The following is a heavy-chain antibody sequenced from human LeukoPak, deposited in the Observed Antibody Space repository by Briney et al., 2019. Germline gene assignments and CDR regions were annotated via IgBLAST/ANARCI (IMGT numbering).Heavy chain of an antibody. Sequence: GGTLRLSCAASGFTFSIYAMSWVRQAPGKGLEWVSGISGSGGRTYYADSVKGRFTISRDNSKNTLYLQMNSLRAEDTAVYYCARSHDYGDYVPTDYWGQGTLVTVSS. CDR1: GFTFSIYA. V-gene: IGHV3-23*01. CDR2: ISGSGGRT. CDR3: ARSHDYGDYVPTDY. J-gene: IGHJ4*02. D-gene: IGHD4-17*01.